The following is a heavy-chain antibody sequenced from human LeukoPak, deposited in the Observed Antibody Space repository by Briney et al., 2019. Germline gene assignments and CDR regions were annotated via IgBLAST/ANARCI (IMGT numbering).Heavy chain of an antibody. V-gene: IGHV3-7*03. J-gene: IGHJ4*02. CDR3: ARARGAAAALEVDY. D-gene: IGHD6-13*01. CDR1: GFTFSSYW. Sequence: PGGSLRLSCAASGFTFSSYWMTWVRQAPGKGLEWVANIKQDGSEKYCVDSVKGRFTISRDNAKNSLYLRMNSLRAEDTAVYYCARARGAAAALEVDYWGQGTLVTVSS. CDR2: IKQDGSEK.